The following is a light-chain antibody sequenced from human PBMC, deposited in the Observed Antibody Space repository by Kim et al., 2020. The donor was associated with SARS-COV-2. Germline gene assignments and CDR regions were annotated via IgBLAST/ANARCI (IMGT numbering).Light chain of an antibody. V-gene: IGLV3-19*01. CDR2: GKN. CDR3: NSRDNSGNHLGV. CDR1: SLRSYY. Sequence: SSELTQDPAVSVALGQTVRITCQGDSLRSYYTSWYQQKPGQAPVLVIYGKNNRPSGIPDRFSGSGSGNTASFTITGAQAEDEADYYCNSRDNSGNHLGVF. J-gene: IGLJ2*01.